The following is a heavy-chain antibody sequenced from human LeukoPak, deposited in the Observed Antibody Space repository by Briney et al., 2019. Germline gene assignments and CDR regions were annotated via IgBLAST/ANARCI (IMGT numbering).Heavy chain of an antibody. V-gene: IGHV4-39*02. CDR2: IHYSGST. CDR1: GGSISSSAYH. D-gene: IGHD3-10*01. Sequence: SETLSLTCTVSGGSISSSAYHWGWIRQPPGKGLEWIGSIHYSGSTYYNPSLKSRVTISVRTSKNQFSLKLSSVTAADTAVYYCARERTDHPPPYYYGSGSHFDYWGQGTLVTVSS. CDR3: ARERTDHPPPYYYGSGSHFDY. J-gene: IGHJ4*02.